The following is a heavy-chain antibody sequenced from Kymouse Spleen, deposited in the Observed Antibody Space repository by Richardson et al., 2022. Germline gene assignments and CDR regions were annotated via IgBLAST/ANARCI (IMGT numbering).Heavy chain of an antibody. Sequence: QVQLQESGPGLVKPSETLSLTCTVSGGSVSSGSYYWSWIRQPPGKGLEWIGYIYYSGSTNYNPSLKSRVTISVDTSKNQFSLKLSSVTAADTAVYYCARAYYGSGSYTYWGQGTLVTVSS. V-gene: IGHV4-61*01. CDR1: GGSVSSGSYY. CDR3: ARAYYGSGSYTY. D-gene: IGHD3-10*01. J-gene: IGHJ4*02. CDR2: IYYSGST.